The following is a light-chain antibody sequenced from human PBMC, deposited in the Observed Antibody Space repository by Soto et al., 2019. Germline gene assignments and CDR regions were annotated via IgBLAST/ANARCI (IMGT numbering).Light chain of an antibody. J-gene: IGKJ1*01. Sequence: IQMTQSPSTLSASVGDRVTIPFRASQSISSWLAWYQQKPGKAPKLLIYDASSLESGVPSRFSGSGSGTEFTLTISSLKPDDFATYYCQEYQSYSRRFGQGTKVDIK. CDR1: QSISSW. CDR2: DAS. CDR3: QEYQSYSRR. V-gene: IGKV1-5*01.